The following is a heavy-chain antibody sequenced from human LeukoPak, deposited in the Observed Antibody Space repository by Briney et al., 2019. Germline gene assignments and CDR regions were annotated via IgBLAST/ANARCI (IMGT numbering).Heavy chain of an antibody. Sequence: GGSLRLSCAPSGFTFSSYAMSWVRQAPGKGLEWVSAISGSGGSTYYADSVKGRFTISRDNSKNTLYLQMNSLRAEDTAVYYCAKYSSSWYKVDYWGQGTLVTVSS. CDR2: ISGSGGST. CDR3: AKYSSSWYKVDY. CDR1: GFTFSSYA. J-gene: IGHJ4*02. D-gene: IGHD6-13*01. V-gene: IGHV3-23*01.